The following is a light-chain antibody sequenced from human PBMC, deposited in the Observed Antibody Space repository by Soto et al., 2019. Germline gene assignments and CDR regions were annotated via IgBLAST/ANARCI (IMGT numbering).Light chain of an antibody. Sequence: DIQMTQSPSSLSASVGDRVTITCRASQNIATYLNWYQQKAGKVPKLLIYTASSLQSGVPSRFGGSGSGTDFTLTISSLQPDDFATYYCQQTYSTLGGTFGQGTKVEIK. CDR2: TAS. J-gene: IGKJ1*01. CDR1: QNIATY. V-gene: IGKV1-39*01. CDR3: QQTYSTLGGT.